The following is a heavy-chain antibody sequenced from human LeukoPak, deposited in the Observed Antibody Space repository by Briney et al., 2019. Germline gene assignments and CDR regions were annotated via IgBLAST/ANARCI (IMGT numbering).Heavy chain of an antibody. D-gene: IGHD4-17*01. CDR3: AGETLGDHSLAF. J-gene: IGHJ4*02. Sequence: GSLRLSCAASGFPVSSSYMNWVRQAPGKGLEWVSVIYSAGITFYADSVKGRFTISRDNSENTLYLQLNSLTVEDTAVYYCAGETLGDHSLAFWGQGTLVTVSS. V-gene: IGHV3-53*01. CDR2: IYSAGIT. CDR1: GFPVSSSY.